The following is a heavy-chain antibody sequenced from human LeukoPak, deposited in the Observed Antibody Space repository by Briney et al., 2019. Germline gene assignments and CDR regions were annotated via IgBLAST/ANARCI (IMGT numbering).Heavy chain of an antibody. CDR2: ISAYNGNT. Sequence: ASVKVSCKASGYTFTSYGISWVRQAPGQGLEWMGWISAYNGNTNYAQKLQGRVTMTTDTSTSTAYMELRSLRSDDTAVYYCARVDDSSGYLYWYFDLWGRGPLVTVSS. V-gene: IGHV1-18*01. CDR3: ARVDDSSGYLYWYFDL. CDR1: GYTFTSYG. J-gene: IGHJ2*01. D-gene: IGHD3-22*01.